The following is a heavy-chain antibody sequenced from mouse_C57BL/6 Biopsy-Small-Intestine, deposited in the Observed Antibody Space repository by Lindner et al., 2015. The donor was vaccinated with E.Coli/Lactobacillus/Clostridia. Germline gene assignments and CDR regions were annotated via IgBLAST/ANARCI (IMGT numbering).Heavy chain of an antibody. D-gene: IGHD4-1*01. V-gene: IGHV1-18*01. J-gene: IGHJ4*01. CDR2: VNPKSGAT. CDR3: ARDLSGSQGKTFDK. Sequence: SVKVSCKASGYTFSDYWMHWLRQAPGQGLEWMGCVNPKSGATIYAQKFQGRVTMTRDTSISTGYMEVASLRSDDTAVYYCARDLSGSQGKTFDKWGQGTLVSVSS. CDR1: GYTFSDYW.